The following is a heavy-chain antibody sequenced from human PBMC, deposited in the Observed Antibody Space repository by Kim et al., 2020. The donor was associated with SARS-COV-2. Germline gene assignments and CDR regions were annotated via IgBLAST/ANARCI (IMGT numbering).Heavy chain of an antibody. J-gene: IGHJ4*02. CDR2: ISGSGGST. V-gene: IGHV3-23*01. CDR1: GFTFSSYA. CDR3: AKGRGNSSGWYFFDSLEAPPAPNFDY. D-gene: IGHD6-19*01. Sequence: GGSLRLSCAASGFTFSSYAMSWVRQAPGKGLEWVSAISGSGGSTYYADSVKGRFTISRDNSKNTLYLQMNSLRAEDTAVYYCAKGRGNSSGWYFFDSLEAPPAPNFDYWGQGTLVTVSS.